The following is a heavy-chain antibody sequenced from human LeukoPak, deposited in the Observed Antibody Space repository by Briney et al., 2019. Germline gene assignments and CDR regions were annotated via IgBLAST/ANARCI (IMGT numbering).Heavy chain of an antibody. CDR1: GSTFTNYW. J-gene: IGHJ4*02. D-gene: IGHD3-16*01. V-gene: IGHV5-51*01. CDR3: ARRPAGGAVTYFES. Sequence: RGEPLKISCQCSGSTFTNYWIGWVRQLPGKGLEWRGIIYPGDSDTRYSTSFQGQATISADKSSSTAYLQWSSLKASDTAMYQCARRPAGGAVTYFESWGQGALVTVSS. CDR2: IYPGDSDT.